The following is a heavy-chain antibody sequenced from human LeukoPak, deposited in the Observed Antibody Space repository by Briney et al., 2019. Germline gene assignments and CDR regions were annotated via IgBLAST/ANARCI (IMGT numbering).Heavy chain of an antibody. CDR3: ARRAGEYSHPYDY. CDR1: GFTVSINS. D-gene: IGHD2/OR15-2a*01. Sequence: PGGSLRLSCTVPGFTVSINSMSWVRQGPGKGLGWVSFIYSGGKTHNSDSVKGRFTISRDNSKNTLYLQMNSLRAEDTAVYYCARRAGEYSHPYDYWGQGTLVTV. J-gene: IGHJ4*02. CDR2: IYSGGKT. V-gene: IGHV3-53*01.